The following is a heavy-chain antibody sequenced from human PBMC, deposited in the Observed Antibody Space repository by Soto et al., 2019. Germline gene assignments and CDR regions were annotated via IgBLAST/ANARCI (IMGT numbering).Heavy chain of an antibody. Sequence: GGSLRLSCAASGFTFSSYGMHWVRQAPGKGLEWVAVIWYDGSNKYYADSVKGRFAISRDNSKNTLYLQMNSLRAEDTAVYYCASGRSIGYCSSTSCFYGMDVWGQGTTVTVSS. CDR2: IWYDGSNK. D-gene: IGHD2-2*01. J-gene: IGHJ6*01. CDR3: ASGRSIGYCSSTSCFYGMDV. V-gene: IGHV3-33*01. CDR1: GFTFSSYG.